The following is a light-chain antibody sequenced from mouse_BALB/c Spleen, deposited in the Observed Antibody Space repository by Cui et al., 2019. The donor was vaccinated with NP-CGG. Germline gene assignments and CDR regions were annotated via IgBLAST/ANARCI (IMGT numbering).Light chain of an antibody. CDR3: ALWYSNHWV. CDR1: IGAVTTSNY. V-gene: IGLV1*01. Sequence: QAVVTQESALTTSPGDTVTVTCRSSIGAVTTSNYANWVQEKPDHLFTGLIGGTNNRAPGVPARFSGSLIGDKAALTITGTQTEDEAIYFCALWYSNHWVFGGGTKLTVL. J-gene: IGLJ1*01. CDR2: GTN.